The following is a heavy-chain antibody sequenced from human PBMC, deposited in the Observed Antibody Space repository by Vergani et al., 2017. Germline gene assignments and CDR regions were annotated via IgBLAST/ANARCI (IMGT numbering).Heavy chain of an antibody. J-gene: IGHJ6*02. CDR2: ISSSSSYI. D-gene: IGHD6-13*01. CDR1: GFTFSSYS. Sequence: EVQLVESGGGLVKPGGSLRLSCAASGFTFSSYSMNWVRQAPGKGLEWVSSISSSSSYIYYADSVKGRFTISRDNAKNSLYLQMNSLRAEDTAVYYCARVLAAAGSASFTYYYYGMDFWGQGTTVTVSS. CDR3: ARVLAAAGSASFTYYYYGMDF. V-gene: IGHV3-21*01.